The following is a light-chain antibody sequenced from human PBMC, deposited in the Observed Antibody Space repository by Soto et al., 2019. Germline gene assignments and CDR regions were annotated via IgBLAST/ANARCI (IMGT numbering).Light chain of an antibody. J-gene: IGKJ1*01. CDR3: QQYANWTPWT. CDR2: GAS. CDR1: QSVRSS. Sequence: EIVMTQSPATLSVSPGERATLSCRASQSVRSSLAWYQHKPGQAPRLLIYGASTRATGIPARFSGSGSGTEFTLTISSLQSEDFAVYYCQQYANWTPWTFGQGTKVEIK. V-gene: IGKV3-15*01.